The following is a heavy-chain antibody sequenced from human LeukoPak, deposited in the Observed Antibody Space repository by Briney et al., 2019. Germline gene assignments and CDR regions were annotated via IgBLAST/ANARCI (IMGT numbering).Heavy chain of an antibody. CDR3: TRSKGYCSSTTCANFDC. V-gene: IGHV3-23*01. J-gene: IGHJ4*02. CDR1: GFTFNNYA. Sequence: GSLRLSCAASGFTFNNYAMSWVRQAPGKGLEWVSAINGDSSTTYYTDSVKGRFSISRDNSKNTLYLQMNSLRAEDTAIYYCTRSKGYCSSTTCANFDCWGQGTLVTVSS. D-gene: IGHD2-2*01. CDR2: INGDSSTT.